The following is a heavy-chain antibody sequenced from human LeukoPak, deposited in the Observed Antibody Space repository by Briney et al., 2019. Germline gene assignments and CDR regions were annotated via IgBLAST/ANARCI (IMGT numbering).Heavy chain of an antibody. V-gene: IGHV3-23*01. Sequence: GGSLRLSCAASGFTFRSYAMRWVRQAPGRGLGWVSAISGRGGSTYYADSVKGRFTISRDNSKNTLYLQMNSLRAEDTAVYYCAKDPLRFLEWLPPHYYYYMDVWGKGTTVTVSS. CDR2: ISGRGGST. J-gene: IGHJ6*03. D-gene: IGHD3-3*01. CDR3: AKDPLRFLEWLPPHYYYYMDV. CDR1: GFTFRSYA.